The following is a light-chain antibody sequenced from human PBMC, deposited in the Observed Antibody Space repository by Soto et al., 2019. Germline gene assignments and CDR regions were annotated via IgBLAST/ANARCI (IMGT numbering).Light chain of an antibody. Sequence: EMVMTQSPATLSVSPVERATLSFRASQSVSNYLAWYQQKPGQAPRLLIYDASNRATGIPARFSGSGSGTDFTLTISSLEPEDFAVYYCQQRSNWPPITFGQGTRLEIK. CDR2: DAS. V-gene: IGKV3-11*01. CDR3: QQRSNWPPIT. CDR1: QSVSNY. J-gene: IGKJ5*01.